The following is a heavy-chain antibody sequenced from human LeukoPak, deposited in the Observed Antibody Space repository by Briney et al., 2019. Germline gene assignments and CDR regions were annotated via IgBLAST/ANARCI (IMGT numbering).Heavy chain of an antibody. CDR2: INPNSGVT. CDR1: GYTFIYYF. D-gene: IGHD1-14*01. V-gene: IGHV1-2*02. Sequence: ASVTVSCKASGYTFIYYFIHWMRQTPGQGLEWLGWINPNSGVTRYAQKFQGRVTLTRDTAAYMELSSLKYDDTAVYYCARAVSGTLGGAFDIWGQGTAVTVSS. CDR3: ARAVSGTLGGAFDI. J-gene: IGHJ3*02.